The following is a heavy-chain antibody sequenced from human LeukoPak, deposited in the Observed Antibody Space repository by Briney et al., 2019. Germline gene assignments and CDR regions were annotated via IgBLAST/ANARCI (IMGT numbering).Heavy chain of an antibody. J-gene: IGHJ6*03. D-gene: IGHD3-10*01. Sequence: PGVSLRLSCTASGFTFGDYAMSCVRQAPGKGLVGVGFIRSKAYGGTTEYAAAVKGSFNISRDNSKSIAYLQMNSLKTKDTAVYYCTRIAGVRGVRYYYYMDVWGKGTTVTISS. CDR1: GFTFGDYA. V-gene: IGHV3-49*04. CDR3: TRIAGVRGVRYYYYMDV. CDR2: IRSKAYGGTT.